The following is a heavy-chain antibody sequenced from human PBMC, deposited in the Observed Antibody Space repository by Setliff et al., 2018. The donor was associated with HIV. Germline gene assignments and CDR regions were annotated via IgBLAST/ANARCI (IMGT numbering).Heavy chain of an antibody. Sequence: SVKVSCKASGGTFSSYAISWVRQAPGQGLEWMGGIIPIFGTTNYAQKFQGRVTITTDESTTTAYMELSSLRSEDPALYYCAGSILTGYYTFGADYWGQGTRVTVSS. V-gene: IGHV1-69*05. CDR2: IIPIFGTT. CDR1: GGTFSSYA. D-gene: IGHD3-9*01. CDR3: AGSILTGYYTFGADY. J-gene: IGHJ4*02.